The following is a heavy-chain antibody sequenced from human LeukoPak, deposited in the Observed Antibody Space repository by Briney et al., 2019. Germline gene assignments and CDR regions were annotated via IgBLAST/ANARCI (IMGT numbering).Heavy chain of an antibody. D-gene: IGHD1-20*01. CDR2: IKQDGSEK. V-gene: IGHV3-7*01. J-gene: IGHJ4*02. Sequence: PGGSLRLSCAASGFTFSSYAMHWVRQAPGKGLEWVANIKQDGSEKYYVDSVKGRFTISRDNAKNSLYLQMNSLRAEDTAVYYCARAITGATDYWGQGTLVTVSS. CDR3: ARAITGATDY. CDR1: GFTFSSYA.